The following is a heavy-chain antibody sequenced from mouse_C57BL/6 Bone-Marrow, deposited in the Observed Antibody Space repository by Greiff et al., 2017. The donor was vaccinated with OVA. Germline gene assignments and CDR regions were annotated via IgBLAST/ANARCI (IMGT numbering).Heavy chain of an antibody. D-gene: IGHD2-1*01. Sequence: QVQLQQPGAELVRPGSSVKLSCKASGYTFTSYWMHWVKQRPIQGLEWIGNIDPSDSETHYNQKFKDKATLTVDKSSSTAYMQLSSLTSEDSAVYYCARLGYGNYVFAYWGKGTLVTVSA. CDR1: GYTFTSYW. J-gene: IGHJ3*01. CDR2: IDPSDSET. CDR3: ARLGYGNYVFAY. V-gene: IGHV1-52*01.